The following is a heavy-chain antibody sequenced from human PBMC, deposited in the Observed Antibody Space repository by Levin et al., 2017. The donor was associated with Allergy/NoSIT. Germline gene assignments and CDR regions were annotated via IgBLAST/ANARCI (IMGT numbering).Heavy chain of an antibody. V-gene: IGHV4-34*01. CDR3: AGELARDSSGLDAFDI. CDR1: GGSFSGYY. D-gene: IGHD3-22*01. CDR2: INHSGST. Sequence: SQTLSLTCAVYGGSFSGYYWSWIRQPPGKGLEWIGEINHSGSTNYNPYLKSRVTISVDTSKNQFSLKLSSVTAADTAVYYCAGELARDSSGLDAFDIWGQGTMVTVSS. J-gene: IGHJ3*02.